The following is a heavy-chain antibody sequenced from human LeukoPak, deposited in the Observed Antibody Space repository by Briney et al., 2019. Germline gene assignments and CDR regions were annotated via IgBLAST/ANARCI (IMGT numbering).Heavy chain of an antibody. CDR3: ARELGDYGMDV. CDR1: GFIFSSYG. J-gene: IGHJ6*02. CDR2: IWYDGSNK. D-gene: IGHD4-17*01. V-gene: IGHV3-33*01. Sequence: PGRSLRLSCAASGFIFSSYGMQWVRQAPGKGLEWVAVIWYDGSNKYYAESVKGRFTISRDNSKNTLYLQMNSLRAEDTAVYYCARELGDYGMDVWGQGTTATVCS.